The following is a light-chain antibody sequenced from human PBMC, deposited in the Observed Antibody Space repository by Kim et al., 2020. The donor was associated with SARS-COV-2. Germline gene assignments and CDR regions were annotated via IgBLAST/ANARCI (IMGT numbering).Light chain of an antibody. J-gene: IGLJ2*01. V-gene: IGLV4-69*01. CDR3: QTWGTGIHV. Sequence: SAKLTCTLSSGHISYAIAWHQQQPEKGPRYLMKVNGDGSHSKGDGIPDRFSGSSSGAERYLTISSLQSEDEADYYCQTWGTGIHVFGGGTQLTVL. CDR1: SGHISYA. CDR2: VNGDGSH.